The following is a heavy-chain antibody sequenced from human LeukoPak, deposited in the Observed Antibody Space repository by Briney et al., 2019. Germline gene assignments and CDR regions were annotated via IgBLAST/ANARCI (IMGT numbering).Heavy chain of an antibody. Sequence: GGSLRLSCAASGFTFSTYAMSWVRQASGKGLEWVSAISGSGGTTYYADSVRGRFTISRDNSKNTLFLQMNSLRVEDTAAYYCAKYPIAAAKYYFDYWGQGTLVTVSS. CDR3: AKYPIAAAKYYFDY. CDR1: GFTFSTYA. CDR2: ISGSGGTT. J-gene: IGHJ4*02. D-gene: IGHD6-13*01. V-gene: IGHV3-23*01.